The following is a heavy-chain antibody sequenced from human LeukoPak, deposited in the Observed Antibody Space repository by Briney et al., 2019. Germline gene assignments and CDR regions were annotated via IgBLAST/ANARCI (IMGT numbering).Heavy chain of an antibody. J-gene: IGHJ6*03. CDR1: GFTFSSYG. V-gene: IGHV3-20*04. CDR2: INWNGGST. D-gene: IGHD3-3*01. Sequence: GGSLRLSCAASGFTFSSYGMSWVRQAPGKGLEWVSGINWNGGSTGYADSVKGRFTISRDNAKNSLYLQMNSLRAEDTALYYCARLPNYDFWSGYSSGYMDVWGKGTTVTVSS. CDR3: ARLPNYDFWSGYSSGYMDV.